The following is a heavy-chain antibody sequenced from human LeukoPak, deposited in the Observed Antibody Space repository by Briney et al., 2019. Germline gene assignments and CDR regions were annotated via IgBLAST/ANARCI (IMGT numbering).Heavy chain of an antibody. CDR3: ARENRGPLGYFDY. D-gene: IGHD1-14*01. V-gene: IGHV4-39*07. Sequence: QLQLQESGPGLVKPSETLSLTCTVSGGSISSSSYYWGWIRQPPGKGLEWIGRIYASGSTDYNPSLKSRVTMSVDTSKNQFSLKVSSVTAADTAVYHCARENRGPLGYFDYWGQGTLVTVSS. CDR2: IYASGST. J-gene: IGHJ4*02. CDR1: GGSISSSSYY.